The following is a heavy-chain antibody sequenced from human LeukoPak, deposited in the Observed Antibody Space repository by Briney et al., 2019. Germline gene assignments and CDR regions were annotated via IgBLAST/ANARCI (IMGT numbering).Heavy chain of an antibody. J-gene: IGHJ4*02. D-gene: IGHD3-10*01. CDR1: GFTFSSYS. Sequence: GGSLRLSCAASGFTFSSYSMNWVRQAPGKGLEWVSSISSSSSYIYYADSVKGRFTISRDNAKNTLYLQMNSLRAEDTAVYYCAKGYGSGSYYPGHIDYWGQGTLVTVSS. CDR3: AKGYGSGSYYPGHIDY. CDR2: ISSSSSYI. V-gene: IGHV3-21*04.